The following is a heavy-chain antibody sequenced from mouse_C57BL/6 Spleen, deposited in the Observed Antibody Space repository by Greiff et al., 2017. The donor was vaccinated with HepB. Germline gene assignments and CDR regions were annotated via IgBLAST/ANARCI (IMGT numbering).Heavy chain of an antibody. D-gene: IGHD2-1*01. V-gene: IGHV5-9-1*02. CDR3: TSGYYGNYVYYFDY. CDR2: ISSGGDYI. Sequence: EVKLVESGEGLVKPGGSLKLSCAASGFTFSSYAMSWVRQTPEKRLEWVAYISSGGDYIYYADTVKGRFTISRDNARNTLYLQMSRLKSEDTAMYYCTSGYYGNYVYYFDYWGQGTTLTVSS. CDR1: GFTFSSYA. J-gene: IGHJ2*01.